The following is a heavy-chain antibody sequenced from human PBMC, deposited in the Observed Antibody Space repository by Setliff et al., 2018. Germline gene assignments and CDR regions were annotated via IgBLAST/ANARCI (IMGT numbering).Heavy chain of an antibody. CDR1: GYSFTSYW. J-gene: IGHJ3*02. Sequence: GESLKISCKGSGYSFTSYWIGWVRQMPGKGLEWMGIIYPGDSDTRYSPSFQGQVTISADKSISTAYLQWSSLKASDTAMYYCARSRSNFWSGTSCSGALDIWGQGTMVTVSS. D-gene: IGHD2-2*01. CDR3: ARSRSNFWSGTSCSGALDI. CDR2: IYPGDSDT. V-gene: IGHV5-51*01.